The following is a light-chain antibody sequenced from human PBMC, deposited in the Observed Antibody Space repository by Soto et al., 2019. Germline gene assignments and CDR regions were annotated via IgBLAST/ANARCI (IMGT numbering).Light chain of an antibody. V-gene: IGKV1-39*01. CDR1: QSISSY. CDR2: AAS. Sequence: IQMTQSPSSLSSSLGDRVTITCRASQSISSYLNWYQQKPGKAPKLLIYAASSLQRGVPSRFSGSVSGTDGTITISSLKKEDGSTYYCQQSYSTPPTFGQGTKVDIK. CDR3: QQSYSTPPT. J-gene: IGKJ1*01.